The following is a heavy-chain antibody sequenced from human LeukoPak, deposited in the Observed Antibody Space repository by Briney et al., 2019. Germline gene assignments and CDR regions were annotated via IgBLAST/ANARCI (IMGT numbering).Heavy chain of an antibody. CDR2: IYPGDYHT. CDR3: ARGPYAYTSSATLGSYNWFDP. D-gene: IGHD2-2*02. J-gene: IGHJ5*02. V-gene: IGHV5-51*01. CDR1: GYSFPNYW. Sequence: GESLKISCKGSGYSFPNYWIGWVRQIPGKGLEWMGLIYPGDYHTRYSPSFQDQVTISVDKSISTAYLQWSSLKASDTAMYYCARGPYAYTSSATLGSYNWFDPWGQGSLVTVSS.